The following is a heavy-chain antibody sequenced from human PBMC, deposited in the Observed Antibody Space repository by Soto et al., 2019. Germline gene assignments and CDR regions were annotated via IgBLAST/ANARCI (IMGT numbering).Heavy chain of an antibody. Sequence: GGSLRLSCAASGFTFGASNLQWVRQASGKGLEWLGRIGSKGETYATTYAASVKGRFTISRDDSKKTAYLQMNNLESEDTAVYYCSRNDYWGQGTLVTVSS. CDR3: SRNDY. CDR1: GFTFGASN. J-gene: IGHJ4*02. V-gene: IGHV3-73*01. CDR2: IGSKGETYAT.